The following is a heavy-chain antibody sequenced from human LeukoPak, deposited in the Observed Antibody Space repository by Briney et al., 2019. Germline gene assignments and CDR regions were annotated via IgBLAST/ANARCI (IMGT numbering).Heavy chain of an antibody. J-gene: IGHJ3*02. CDR2: INEDGSEK. Sequence: PGGSLRLSCAASGFTFSRYWMSWLRQAPGKGLEWVANINEDGSEKYYVDSVKGRFSISRDNAKNSLYLQMNSLRAEDTAVYYCARVSLYYYDSSGYRANAFDIWGQGTMVTVSS. D-gene: IGHD3-22*01. CDR1: GFTFSRYW. CDR3: ARVSLYYYDSSGYRANAFDI. V-gene: IGHV3-7*01.